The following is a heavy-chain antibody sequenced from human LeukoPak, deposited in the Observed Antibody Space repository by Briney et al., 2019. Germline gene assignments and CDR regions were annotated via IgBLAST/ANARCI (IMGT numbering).Heavy chain of an antibody. V-gene: IGHV4-59*01. CDR1: GASINSYR. Sequence: SETLSLTCNVSGASINSYRWNWIRQPPGKGLEWIGYISYDGKTNYNPSLKSRLTLSVDTSKNQFSLNLNSVTAADTARYYCTKDYYEPFDCWGQGTLVTVTS. J-gene: IGHJ4*02. CDR3: TKDYYEPFDC. CDR2: ISYDGKT. D-gene: IGHD3-22*01.